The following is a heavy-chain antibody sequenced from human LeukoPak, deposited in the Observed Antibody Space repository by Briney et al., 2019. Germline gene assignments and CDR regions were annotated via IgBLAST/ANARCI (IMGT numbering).Heavy chain of an antibody. CDR1: GGTFSSYA. Sequence: ASVKVSCKASGGTFSSYAISWVRQAPGQGLEWMGGIIPIFGTANYAQKFQGRVTITTDESTSTAYMELSSLRSEDTAVYHCARSGRITGTDNWFDPWGQGTLVTVSS. CDR2: IIPIFGTA. D-gene: IGHD1-20*01. V-gene: IGHV1-69*05. J-gene: IGHJ5*02. CDR3: ARSGRITGTDNWFDP.